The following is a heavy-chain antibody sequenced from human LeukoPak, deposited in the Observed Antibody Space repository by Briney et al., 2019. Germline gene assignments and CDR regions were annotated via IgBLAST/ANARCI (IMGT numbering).Heavy chain of an antibody. J-gene: IGHJ4*02. CDR1: GGSISTYY. D-gene: IGHD6-13*01. V-gene: IGHV4-4*07. CDR3: ARGHIAVAGSDY. CDR2: IYPSGDT. Sequence: TSETLSLTCTVSGGSISTYYWSWIRQPAGKGLEWIGRIYPSGDTNYNPSLKRRVTMSIATSKNQFSLNLSSVTAADTAMYYCARGHIAVAGSDYWGQGILVTVSS.